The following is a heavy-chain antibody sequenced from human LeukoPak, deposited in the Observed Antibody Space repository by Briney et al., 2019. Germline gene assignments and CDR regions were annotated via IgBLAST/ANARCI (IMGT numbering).Heavy chain of an antibody. D-gene: IGHD3-22*01. V-gene: IGHV1-46*01. CDR1: GDTSTNYW. CDR2: INAGGGAT. J-gene: IGHJ4*02. CDR3: ARGVYYYHSGGYYDFDY. Sequence: ASVKVSCKTSGDTSTNYWVHWVRQAPGQGLQWMGFINAGGGATTYAQNFQGRVTMTRDTSSSTVYLDLSSLRSEDTAVYYCARGVYYYHSGGYYDFDYCGQGTLVTVSS.